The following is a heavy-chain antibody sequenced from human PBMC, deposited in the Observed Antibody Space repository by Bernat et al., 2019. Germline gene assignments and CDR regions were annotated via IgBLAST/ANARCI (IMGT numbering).Heavy chain of an antibody. CDR3: AREGGVKLPTYYYYMDV. J-gene: IGHJ6*03. V-gene: IGHV3-74*01. Sequence: EVQLVESGGGLVQPGGSLRLSCAASGFTFSSYWMHWVRQAPGKGLVWVSRINSDGSSTSYADSVKGRFTNSRDKAKNTLYLQMNSLRAEDTAVYYCAREGGVKLPTYYYYMDVWGKGTTVTVSS. D-gene: IGHD4-23*01. CDR1: GFTFSSYW. CDR2: INSDGSST.